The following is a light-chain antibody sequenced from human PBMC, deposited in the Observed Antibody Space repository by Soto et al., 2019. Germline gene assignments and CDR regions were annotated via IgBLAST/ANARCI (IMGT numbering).Light chain of an antibody. V-gene: IGKV3-20*01. J-gene: IGKJ5*01. CDR3: QQYANSPIT. CDR1: QSVSSNF. Sequence: EIVMTQSPVTLSVSPVESATLSCRASQSVSSNFLAWYQQKPGQAPRLLIYGVSSRASGIPDRFFGSGSGTDFTLTINRLEPEDFAVYYCQQYANSPITFGQGTRLEIK. CDR2: GVS.